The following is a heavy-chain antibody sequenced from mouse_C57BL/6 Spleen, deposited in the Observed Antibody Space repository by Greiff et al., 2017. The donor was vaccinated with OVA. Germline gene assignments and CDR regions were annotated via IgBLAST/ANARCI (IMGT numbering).Heavy chain of an antibody. D-gene: IGHD4-1*01. Sequence: VKLMESGPGLVQPSQSLSITCTVSGFSLTSYGVHWVRQSPGKGLEWLGVIWSGGSTDYNAAFISRLSISKDNSKSQVFFKMNSLQADDTAIYYCARLLNWDEGGYFDYWGQGTTLTVSS. J-gene: IGHJ2*01. CDR1: GFSLTSYG. V-gene: IGHV2-2*01. CDR2: IWSGGST. CDR3: ARLLNWDEGGYFDY.